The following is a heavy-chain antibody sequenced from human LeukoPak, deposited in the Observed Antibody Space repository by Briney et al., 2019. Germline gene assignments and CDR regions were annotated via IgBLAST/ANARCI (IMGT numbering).Heavy chain of an antibody. D-gene: IGHD5-18*01. J-gene: IGHJ4*02. CDR3: ARDDTAMVF. V-gene: IGHV4-38-2*02. CDR1: GYSISSGYY. Sequence: SETLSLTCTVSGYSISSGYYWGWIRQPPGKGLEWIGSIYHSGSTYYNPSLKSRVTISVDTSKNQFSLKLSSVTAADTAVYYCARDDTAMVFGGQGTLVTVSS. CDR2: IYHSGST.